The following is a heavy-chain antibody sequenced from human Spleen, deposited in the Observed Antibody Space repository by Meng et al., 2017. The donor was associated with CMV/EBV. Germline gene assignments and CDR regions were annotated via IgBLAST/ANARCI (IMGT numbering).Heavy chain of an antibody. CDR3: AKDSRLLRYWDYYFDY. Sequence: QVQLVESGXGGVQPGGAXRRPCAGSGFTFSSYGMHWVRQAPGKGLEWVAFIRYVGSNKYYADSVKGRFTISRDNSKNTLYLQMNSLRAEDTAVYYCAKDSRLLRYWDYYFDYWGQGTLVTVSS. V-gene: IGHV3-30*02. CDR2: IRYVGSNK. J-gene: IGHJ4*02. D-gene: IGHD3-9*01. CDR1: GFTFSSYG.